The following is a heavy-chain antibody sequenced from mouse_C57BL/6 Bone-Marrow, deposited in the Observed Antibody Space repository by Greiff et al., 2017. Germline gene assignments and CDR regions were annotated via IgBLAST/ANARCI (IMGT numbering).Heavy chain of an antibody. Sequence: QVHVKQSGAELARPGASVKLSCKASGYTFTSYSISWVKQRTGQGLEWIGEIYPRSGNTYYNEKFKGKATLTADKSSSTAYMELRSLTSEDSAVYCWARRKRYYGSSVGWFAYWGQGTLVTVSA. V-gene: IGHV1-81*01. CDR2: IYPRSGNT. CDR3: ARRKRYYGSSVGWFAY. D-gene: IGHD1-1*01. CDR1: GYTFTSYS. J-gene: IGHJ3*01.